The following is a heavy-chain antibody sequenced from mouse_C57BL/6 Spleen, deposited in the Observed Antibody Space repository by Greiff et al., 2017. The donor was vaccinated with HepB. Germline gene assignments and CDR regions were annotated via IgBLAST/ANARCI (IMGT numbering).Heavy chain of an antibody. Sequence: EVKLVESGGDLVKPGGSLKLSCAASGFTFSSYGMSWVRQTPDKRLEWVATISSGGSYTYYPDSVKGRFTISRDNAKNTLYLQMSSLKSEDTAMYYCARREDGYYVYAMDYWGQGTSVTVSS. CDR3: ARREDGYYVYAMDY. V-gene: IGHV5-6*02. CDR1: GFTFSSYG. CDR2: ISSGGSYT. J-gene: IGHJ4*01. D-gene: IGHD2-3*01.